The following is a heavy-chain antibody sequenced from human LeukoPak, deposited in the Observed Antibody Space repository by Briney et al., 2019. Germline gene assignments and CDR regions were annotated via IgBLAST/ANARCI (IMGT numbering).Heavy chain of an antibody. CDR2: ISGSGGST. J-gene: IGHJ6*02. D-gene: IGHD2-2*01. V-gene: IGHV3-23*01. CDR1: GFTVSSNY. Sequence: GGSLRLSCAASGFTVSSNYMSWVRQVPGKGLEWVSAISGSGGSTYYADSVKGRFTISRDNSKNTLYLQMNSLRAEDTAVYYCTRHSDTYCSRANCYVDNFYGLDVWGQGTRVTVSS. CDR3: TRHSDTYCSRANCYVDNFYGLDV.